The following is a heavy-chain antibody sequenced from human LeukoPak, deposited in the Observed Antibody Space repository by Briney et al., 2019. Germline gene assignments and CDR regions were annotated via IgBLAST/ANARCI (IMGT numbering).Heavy chain of an antibody. CDR1: GGSISSYY. D-gene: IGHD3-22*01. CDR2: IYYSGST. V-gene: IGHV4-59*01. J-gene: IGHJ4*02. CDR3: ARGAYYDSSGYYYFKYFDY. Sequence: SETLSLTCTVSGGSISSYYWSWIRQPPGKGLEWIGYIYYSGSTNYNPSLKSRVTISVDTSKNQFSLKLSSVTAADTAVYYCARGAYYDSSGYYYFKYFDYWGQGTLVTVSS.